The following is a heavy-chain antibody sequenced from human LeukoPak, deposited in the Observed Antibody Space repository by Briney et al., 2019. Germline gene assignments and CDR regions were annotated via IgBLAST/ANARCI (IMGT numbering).Heavy chain of an antibody. CDR2: IYYSGST. D-gene: IGHD6-13*01. CDR3: ARQGSSLNYYYYGMDA. V-gene: IGHV4-39*01. Sequence: PSETLSLTCTVSGGSISSSSYYWGWIRQPPGKGLEWIVSIYYSGSTYYNPSLKSRVTISVDTSKNQFSLKLSSVTAADTAVYYCARQGSSLNYYYYGMDAWGQGTTVTVSS. J-gene: IGHJ6*02. CDR1: GGSISSSSYY.